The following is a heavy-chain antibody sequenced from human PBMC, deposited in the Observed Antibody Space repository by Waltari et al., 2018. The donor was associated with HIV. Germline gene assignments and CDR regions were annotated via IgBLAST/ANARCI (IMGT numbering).Heavy chain of an antibody. CDR2: TYYRSEWHH. Sequence: QVKLKQSGPGLVEASHSIFLSCVISGDSVSSGTAAWNWVSQSPAGGLQWRGKTYYRSEWHHFYSVSLKGRMVINSDTEKNQFSLHLSSVTPGDTATYYCVRDSYGFDTWGEGTLVTVPP. V-gene: IGHV6-1*01. J-gene: IGHJ5*02. CDR1: GDSVSSGTAA. D-gene: IGHD5-18*01. CDR3: VRDSYGFDT.